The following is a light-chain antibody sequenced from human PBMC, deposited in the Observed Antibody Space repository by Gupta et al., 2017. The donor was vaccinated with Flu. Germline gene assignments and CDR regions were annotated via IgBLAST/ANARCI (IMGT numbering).Light chain of an antibody. CDR2: DDS. Sequence: SSVLTQPLSVSVAPGQTARITCGTDNIGRKSVHWYQQKAGQAPALVVSDDSDRPSGIPARFSGSNSGDTATLTISRVEAGDEADYYCQVWDGGSDHPCSFGGGTKLTVL. CDR1: NIGRKS. J-gene: IGLJ2*01. V-gene: IGLV3-21*02. CDR3: QVWDGGSDHPCS.